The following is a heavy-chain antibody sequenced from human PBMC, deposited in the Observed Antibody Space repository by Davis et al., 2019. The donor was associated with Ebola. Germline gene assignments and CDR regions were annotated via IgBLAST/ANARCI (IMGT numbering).Heavy chain of an antibody. Sequence: LSLTCAASGFIFSNYAMSWVRQAPGKGLEWVSTITGSADLTHYADSVKGRFTVSRDNPKNTLYLQMYSLRAEDTAVYYCAKGMSRSAYYAMDVWGQGTTVTVSS. CDR3: AKGMSRSAYYAMDV. J-gene: IGHJ6*02. CDR2: ITGSADLT. CDR1: GFIFSNYA. D-gene: IGHD2-8*01. V-gene: IGHV3-23*01.